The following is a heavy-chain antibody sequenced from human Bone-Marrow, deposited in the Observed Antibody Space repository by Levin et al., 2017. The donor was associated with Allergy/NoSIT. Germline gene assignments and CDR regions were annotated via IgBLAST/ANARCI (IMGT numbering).Heavy chain of an antibody. CDR1: GFTFSSYG. J-gene: IGHJ3*02. D-gene: IGHD3-22*01. V-gene: IGHV3-33*01. Sequence: GGSLRLSCAASGFTFSSYGMHWVRQAPGKGLEWVAVIWYDGSNKYYADSVKGRFTISRDNSKNTLYLQMNSLRAEDTAVYYCARGNTMIVVDLYAFDIWGQGTMVTVSS. CDR2: IWYDGSNK. CDR3: ARGNTMIVVDLYAFDI.